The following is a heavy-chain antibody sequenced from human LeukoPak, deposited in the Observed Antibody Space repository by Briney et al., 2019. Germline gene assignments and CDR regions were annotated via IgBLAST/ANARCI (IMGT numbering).Heavy chain of an antibody. D-gene: IGHD1-20*01. J-gene: IGHJ3*02. CDR1: RFTFSSYS. V-gene: IGHV3-21*01. CDR2: ISSSSSYI. Sequence: GGSLRLSCAASRFTFSSYSMNWVRQAPGKGLEWVSSISSSSSYIYYADSVKGRFTISRDNAKNSLYLQMNSLRAEDTAVYYCARDRYNWNPDAFDIWGQGTMVTVSS. CDR3: ARDRYNWNPDAFDI.